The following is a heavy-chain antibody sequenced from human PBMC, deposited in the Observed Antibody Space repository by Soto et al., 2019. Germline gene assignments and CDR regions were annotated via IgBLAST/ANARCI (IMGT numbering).Heavy chain of an antibody. CDR1: GFTFSSYS. J-gene: IGHJ3*02. V-gene: IGHV3-21*01. CDR2: ISSSSSYI. D-gene: IGHD1-1*01. CDR3: AREFSELIDAFEI. Sequence: EVQLVESGGGLVKPGGSLRLSCAASGFTFSSYSMNWVRQAPGKGLEWVSSISSSSSYIYYADSVKGRFTISRDNAKNSLYLQMNTLRAENTDVYYCAREFSELIDAFEIWGQGTMVTVSS.